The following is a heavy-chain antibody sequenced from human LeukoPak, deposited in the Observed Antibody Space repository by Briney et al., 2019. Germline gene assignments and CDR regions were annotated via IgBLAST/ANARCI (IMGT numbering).Heavy chain of an antibody. CDR2: ISGSGGST. CDR1: GFTLSNYA. CDR3: AKDSRGSSVRVFDY. J-gene: IGHJ4*02. Sequence: PRGSLRLSCAASGFTLSNYAMTWVRQTPGKGLEWVSAISGSGGSTYYADSVKGRFTISRDNSKNTLYLQMNSLRAEDTAVYYCAKDSRGSSVRVFDYWGQGTLVTVSS. V-gene: IGHV3-23*01.